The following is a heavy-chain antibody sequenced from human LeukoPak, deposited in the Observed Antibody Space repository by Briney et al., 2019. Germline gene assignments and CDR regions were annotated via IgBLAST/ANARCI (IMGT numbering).Heavy chain of an antibody. Sequence: PSETLSLTCAVYGGSFSDYYWSWIRQPPGKGLEWIGEINHSGSTNYNPSLKSRVTISVDTSKNQFSLKLGSVTAADTAVYYCARCTRITMVRGVIITGIYYFDYWGQGTLVTVSS. CDR2: INHSGST. D-gene: IGHD3-10*01. CDR3: ARCTRITMVRGVIITGIYYFDY. J-gene: IGHJ4*02. CDR1: GGSFSDYY. V-gene: IGHV4-34*01.